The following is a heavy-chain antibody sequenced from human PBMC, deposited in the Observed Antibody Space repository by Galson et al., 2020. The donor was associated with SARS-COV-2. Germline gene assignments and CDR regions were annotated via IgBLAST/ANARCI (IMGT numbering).Heavy chain of an antibody. CDR1: GYGFTSYD. V-gene: IGHV1-8*01. CDR3: ARYDFWSGYNDY. CDR2: MNPNSGNT. J-gene: IGHJ4*02. Sequence: ASVQVSCKTSGYGFTSYDINWVRQATGQGLEWMAWMNPNSGNTGYPEKFQGRVTLTSDTSASTVYLELSDLRSEDTAVYYCARYDFWSGYNDYWGQGTQVIVSS. D-gene: IGHD3-3*01.